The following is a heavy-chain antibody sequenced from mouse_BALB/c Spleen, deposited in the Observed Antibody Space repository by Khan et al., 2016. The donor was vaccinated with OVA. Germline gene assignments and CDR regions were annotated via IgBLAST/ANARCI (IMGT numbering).Heavy chain of an antibody. CDR2: IYYSGII. CDR3: APDEYYGYWYLDD. V-gene: IGHV3-5*02. Sequence: ESGPGLVKPSQTVSHPCTVTCVSITTRNYRWSWIRQFPGNKLEWIGYIYYSGIITFNSPLPSRATLTKDTSKTQIFLEMNSVTADKTATYCCAPDEYYGYWYLDDWGAGTTVTVSS. J-gene: IGHJ1*01. D-gene: IGHD1-1*01. CDR1: CVSITTRNYR.